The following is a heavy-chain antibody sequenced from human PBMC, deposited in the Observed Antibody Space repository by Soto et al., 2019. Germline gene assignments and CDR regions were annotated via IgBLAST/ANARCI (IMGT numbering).Heavy chain of an antibody. J-gene: IGHJ6*02. CDR3: AKDRGYCSSTSCYHDYYYYYGMDV. D-gene: IGHD2-2*01. Sequence: GSLRLSCAASGFTFSSYGMHWVRQAPGKGLEWVAVISYDGSNKYYADSVKGRFTISRDNSKNTLYLQMNSLRAEDTAVYYCAKDRGYCSSTSCYHDYYYYYGMDVWGQGTTVTVSS. V-gene: IGHV3-30*18. CDR1: GFTFSSYG. CDR2: ISYDGSNK.